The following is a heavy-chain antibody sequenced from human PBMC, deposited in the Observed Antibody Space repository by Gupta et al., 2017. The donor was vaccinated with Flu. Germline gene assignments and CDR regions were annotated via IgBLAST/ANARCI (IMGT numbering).Heavy chain of an antibody. Sequence: QVTLKESGPVLVKPTETLTLTCTVSGFSLSNARMGVSWIRQPPGKALEWLAHIFSNDEKSYSTSLKSRLTISKDTSKSQVVLTMTNMDPVDTATYYWARIRTTVTAYGMDVWGQGTTVTGSS. CDR2: IFSNDEK. V-gene: IGHV2-26*01. D-gene: IGHD4-11*01. CDR1: GFSLSNARMG. J-gene: IGHJ6*02. CDR3: ARIRTTVTAYGMDV.